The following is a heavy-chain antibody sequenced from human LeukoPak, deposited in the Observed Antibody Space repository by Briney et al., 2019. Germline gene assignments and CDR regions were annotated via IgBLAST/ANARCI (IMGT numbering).Heavy chain of an antibody. CDR3: AKDLRYSSERYFDY. V-gene: IGHV3-21*06. Sequence: INNVRSHIYYADSVRGRFTISRDNANNVLYLQMNSLRAEDTAVYYCAKDLRYSSERYFDYWGQGTLVTVSS. D-gene: IGHD6-25*01. CDR2: INNVRSHI. J-gene: IGHJ4*02.